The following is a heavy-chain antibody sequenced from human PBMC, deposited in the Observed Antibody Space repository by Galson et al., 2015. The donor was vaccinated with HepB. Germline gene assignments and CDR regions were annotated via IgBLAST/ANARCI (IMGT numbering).Heavy chain of an antibody. J-gene: IGHJ1*01. CDR2: ISYDGSNK. CDR3: AKDDYGDFCVQH. V-gene: IGHV3-30*18. D-gene: IGHD4-17*01. CDR1: GFTFSSYG. Sequence: SLRLSCAASGFTFSSYGMHWVRQAPGKGLEWVAVISYDGSNKYYADSVKGRFTISRDNSKNTLYLQMNSLRAEDTAVYYCAKDDYGDFCVQHWGQGTLVTVSS.